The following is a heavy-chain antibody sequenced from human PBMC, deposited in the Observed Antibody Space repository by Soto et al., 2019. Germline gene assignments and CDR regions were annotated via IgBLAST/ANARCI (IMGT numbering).Heavy chain of an antibody. CDR3: ARGRATNHYGDQNWFDP. D-gene: IGHD4-17*01. CDR1: GGSISSGGYS. J-gene: IGHJ5*02. Sequence: QLQLQESGSGLVKPSQTLSLTSAVSGGSISSGGYSWSWIRQPPGKGLEWIGYIYHSGRTYYKPSLKSRVTISVDRSKNKLSLKLSSVAASDTAVYYCARGRATNHYGDQNWFDPGGQGTLVTVSS. V-gene: IGHV4-30-2*01. CDR2: IYHSGRT.